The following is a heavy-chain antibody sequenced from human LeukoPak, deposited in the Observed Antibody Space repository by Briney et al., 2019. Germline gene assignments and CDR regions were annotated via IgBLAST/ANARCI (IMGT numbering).Heavy chain of an antibody. Sequence: SETLSLTCTVSGGSIISGGYYWSWIRQHPVKGLEWVGYIDYSGSTYYNPSLKSRLTISMDTSKNQFSLRLSSVTAADTAVYYCARDPGKDGYNYSFDYWGQGTLVTVSS. CDR3: ARDPGKDGYNYSFDY. CDR1: GGSIISGGYY. J-gene: IGHJ4*02. D-gene: IGHD5-24*01. CDR2: IDYSGST. V-gene: IGHV4-31*03.